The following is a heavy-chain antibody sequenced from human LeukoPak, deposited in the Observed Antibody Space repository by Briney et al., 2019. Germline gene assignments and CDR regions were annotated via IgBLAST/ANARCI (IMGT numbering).Heavy chain of an antibody. V-gene: IGHV5-51*01. CDR2: IYPGDSDT. CDR3: ARHIPGGDPTGQFDL. D-gene: IGHD2-21*02. Sequence: GESLKISCKGSGYSFTSYWIGWVRQMPGKGLEWRGIIYPGDSDTRYSPSFQGQVTISADKSISTAYLQWSSLKASDTAMYYCARHIPGGDPTGQFDLWGQGTLVTVSS. J-gene: IGHJ5*02. CDR1: GYSFTSYW.